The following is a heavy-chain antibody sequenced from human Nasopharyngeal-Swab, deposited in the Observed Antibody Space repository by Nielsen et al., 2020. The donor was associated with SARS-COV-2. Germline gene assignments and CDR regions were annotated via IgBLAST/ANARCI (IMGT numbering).Heavy chain of an antibody. V-gene: IGHV3-33*01. CDR1: GFTFSSYG. D-gene: IGHD3-22*01. CDR3: ARDYYDSSGYYYFDY. J-gene: IGHJ4*02. CDR2: IWYDGSNK. Sequence: GSLRLSCAASGFTFSSYGMHWVRQAPGKGLEWVAVIWYDGSNKYYADSVKGRFTIYRDNSKNTLYLQMNSLRAEDTAVYYCARDYYDSSGYYYFDYWGQGTLVTVSS.